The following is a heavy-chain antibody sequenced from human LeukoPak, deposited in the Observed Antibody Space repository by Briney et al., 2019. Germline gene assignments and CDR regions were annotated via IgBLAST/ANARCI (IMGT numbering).Heavy chain of an antibody. CDR1: GYTFTSYG. J-gene: IGHJ4*02. V-gene: IGHV1-18*01. Sequence: GASVKVSCKASGYTFTSYGISWVRQAPGQGLEWMGWISAYNGNPNYAQKLQGRVTMTTDTSTSTAYMELRSLRSDDTAVYYCAKGAAKWSYNYFDYWGQGTLVTVSS. CDR2: ISAYNGNP. D-gene: IGHD1-26*01. CDR3: AKGAAKWSYNYFDY.